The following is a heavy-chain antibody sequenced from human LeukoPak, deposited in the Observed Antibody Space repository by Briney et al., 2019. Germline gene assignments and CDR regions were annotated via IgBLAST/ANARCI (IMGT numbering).Heavy chain of an antibody. CDR2: IKSKSAGGTT. J-gene: IGHJ4*02. Sequence: PGGSLRLSCAASGFNFSNAWMSWVRQAPGKGLEWVGRIKSKSAGGTTDYAAPVKGRFTISRDDSKNTLYLQMNSLKTEDTAVYYCTTGTPYVSSAYYSLYWGQGTLVTVSS. CDR3: TTGTPYVSSAYYSLY. CDR1: GFNFSNAW. V-gene: IGHV3-15*01. D-gene: IGHD3-22*01.